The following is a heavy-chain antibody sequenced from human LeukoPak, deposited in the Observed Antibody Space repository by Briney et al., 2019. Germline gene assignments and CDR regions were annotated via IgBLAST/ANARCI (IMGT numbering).Heavy chain of an antibody. CDR2: IEQDGSDK. J-gene: IGHJ4*02. CDR1: GFTFSSYE. D-gene: IGHD6-13*01. V-gene: IGHV3-7*04. Sequence: PGGSLRLSCAASGFTFSSYEMNWVRQAPGKGLEWVANIEQDGSDKYYVDSVKGRFTISRDNAKNSLSLQMNSLRAEDTAVYYCARAHSSNFYSWLYWGQGTLVTVSS. CDR3: ARAHSSNFYSWLY.